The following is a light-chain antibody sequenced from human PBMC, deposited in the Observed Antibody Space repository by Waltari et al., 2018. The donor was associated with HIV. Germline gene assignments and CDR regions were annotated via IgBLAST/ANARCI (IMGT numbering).Light chain of an antibody. CDR1: SGHSSYA. CDR3: QTWGTGV. Sequence: QLVLTKSPSASASLGASVKLTCPLSSGHSSYAIAWHQPQPEKGPRYLMKLNSDGSHSKGDGIPDRFSGSSSGAERSLTISSLQSEDEADYYCQTWGTGVFGGGTKLTVL. J-gene: IGLJ3*02. CDR2: LNSDGSH. V-gene: IGLV4-69*01.